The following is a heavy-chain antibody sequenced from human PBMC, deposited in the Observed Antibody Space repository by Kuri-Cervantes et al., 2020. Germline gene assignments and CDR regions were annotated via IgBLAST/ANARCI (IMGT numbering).Heavy chain of an antibody. Sequence: SQTLSLPCAISGDSVSSNSAAWNWIRQSPSRGLEWLGRTYYRSKWYNDYAVSVKSRITINPDTSKNQFSLQLNSVTPEDTAVYYCARDPGSGWYFGNWFDPWGQGTLVTVSS. J-gene: IGHJ5*02. CDR3: ARDPGSGWYFGNWFDP. D-gene: IGHD6-19*01. V-gene: IGHV6-1*01. CDR1: GDSVSSNSAA. CDR2: TYYRSKWYN.